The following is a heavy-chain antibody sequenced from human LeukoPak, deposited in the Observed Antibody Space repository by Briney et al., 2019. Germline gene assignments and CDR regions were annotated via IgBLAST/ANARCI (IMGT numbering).Heavy chain of an antibody. CDR3: ARSSSWYWLDY. Sequence: ASVKVSCKASGYTFTSYYMHWVRQAPGQGLEWMGVINPSGGSTSYAQKFQGRVTMTRDTSTSTVYMELSSLRSEDTAVYYCARSSSWYWLDYWGQGTLVTVSS. CDR1: GYTFTSYY. CDR2: INPSGGST. V-gene: IGHV1-46*01. J-gene: IGHJ4*02. D-gene: IGHD6-13*01.